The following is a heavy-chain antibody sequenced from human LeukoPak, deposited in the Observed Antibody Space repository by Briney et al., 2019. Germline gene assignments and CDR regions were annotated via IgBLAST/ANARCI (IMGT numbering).Heavy chain of an antibody. J-gene: IGHJ4*02. CDR3: AREVYYDSSEGGTDYFDY. CDR1: GFTFSDYY. Sequence: GGSLRLSCAASGFTFSDYYMSWIRQAPGKGLEGVSYISSSGSTIYYADSVKGRFTISRDNAKNSLYLQMNSLRAEDTAVYYCAREVYYDSSEGGTDYFDYWGQGTLVTVSS. CDR2: ISSSGSTI. V-gene: IGHV3-11*01. D-gene: IGHD3-22*01.